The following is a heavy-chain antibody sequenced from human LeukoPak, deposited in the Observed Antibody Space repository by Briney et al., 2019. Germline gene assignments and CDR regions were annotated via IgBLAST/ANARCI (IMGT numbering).Heavy chain of an antibody. CDR2: INHSGST. CDR3: ARAYTMIVVVITTRPGAFDI. J-gene: IGHJ3*02. CDR1: GGSFSGYY. D-gene: IGHD3-22*01. V-gene: IGHV4-34*01. Sequence: KSSETLSLTCAVYGGSFSGYYWSWIRQPPGKGLEWIGEINHSGSTNYNPSLKSRVTISVDTSKNQFSLKLSSVTAADTAVYYCARAYTMIVVVITTRPGAFDIWGQGTMVTVSS.